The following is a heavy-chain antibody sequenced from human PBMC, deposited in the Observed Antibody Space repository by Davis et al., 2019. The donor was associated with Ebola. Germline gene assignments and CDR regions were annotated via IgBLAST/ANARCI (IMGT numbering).Heavy chain of an antibody. CDR1: GFTFDDYA. CDR3: AKDLEYWYKDYYYGMDV. CDR2: ISGDGGRI. V-gene: IGHV3-43*02. Sequence: PGGSLRLSCAASGFTFDDYAMHWVRQAPGKGLEWVSLISGDGGRIYYADSVKGRFTISRDNSKNSLYLQMNSLRTEDTALYYCAKDLEYWYKDYYYGMDVWGQGTTVTVSS. J-gene: IGHJ6*02. D-gene: IGHD1/OR15-1a*01.